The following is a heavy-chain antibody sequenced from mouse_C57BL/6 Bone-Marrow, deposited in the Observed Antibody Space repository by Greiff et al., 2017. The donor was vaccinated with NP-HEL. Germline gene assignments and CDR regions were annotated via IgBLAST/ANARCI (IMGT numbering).Heavy chain of an antibody. CDR3: ARNRVFITTVEEYFDV. Sequence: VKLMESGPGLVAPSQSLSITCTVSGFSLTSYAISWVRQPPGKGLEWLGVIWTGGGTNYNSALKSRLSISKDNSKSQVFLKMNSLQTDDTARYYCARNRVFITTVEEYFDVWGTGTTVTVSS. D-gene: IGHD1-1*01. J-gene: IGHJ1*03. CDR2: IWTGGGT. V-gene: IGHV2-9-1*01. CDR1: GFSLTSYA.